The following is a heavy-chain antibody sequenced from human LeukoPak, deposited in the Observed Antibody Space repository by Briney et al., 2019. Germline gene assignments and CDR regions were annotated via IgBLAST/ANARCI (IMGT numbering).Heavy chain of an antibody. CDR3: ARGLYSSREYAY. V-gene: IGHV4-31*03. J-gene: IGHJ4*02. CDR1: GGSISTTNYY. CDR2: IYYSGST. D-gene: IGHD2/OR15-2a*01. Sequence: SETLSLTCTVSGGSISTTNYYWSWIRQHPGKGLEWIGYIYYSGSTYYNPYLRSRVTILRDTSKNQFSLKLSSVTAADTAVYYCARGLYSSREYAYWGQGTLVTVSS.